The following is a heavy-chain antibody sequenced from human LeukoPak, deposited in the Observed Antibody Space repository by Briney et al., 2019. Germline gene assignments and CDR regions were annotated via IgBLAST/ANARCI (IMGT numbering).Heavy chain of an antibody. CDR3: ARDGGTGTNAFDI. V-gene: IGHV3-23*01. J-gene: IGHJ3*02. CDR1: GFTFSNYA. CDR2: ISGSGGRS. Sequence: GGSLILSCAASGFTFSNYAMSWVRQAPGKGLERVSAISGSGGRSYYADSVKGRFTISRDNAKNSLYLQMNSLRAEDTAVYYCARDGGTGTNAFDIWGQGTMVTVSS. D-gene: IGHD1-7*01.